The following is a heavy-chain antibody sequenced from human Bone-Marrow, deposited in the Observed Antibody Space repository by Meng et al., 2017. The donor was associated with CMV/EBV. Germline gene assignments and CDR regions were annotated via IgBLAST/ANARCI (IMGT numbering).Heavy chain of an antibody. Sequence: ASVKVSCKASGYTFTGYYMHWVRQAPGQGLEWMGWINPNSGGTNYAQKFQGRVTMTRDTSISTAYMELSRLRSDDTAVYYCARQLFKYSSSSHSLGYWGQGTLVTVSS. V-gene: IGHV1-2*02. D-gene: IGHD6-6*01. CDR1: GYTFTGYY. CDR2: INPNSGGT. J-gene: IGHJ4*02. CDR3: ARQLFKYSSSSHSLGY.